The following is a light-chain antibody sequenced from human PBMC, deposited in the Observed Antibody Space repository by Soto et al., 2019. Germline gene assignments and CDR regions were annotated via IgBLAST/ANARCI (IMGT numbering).Light chain of an antibody. Sequence: EAVLTQSPATLSVSPGERATLSCRASQSVATNVAWYQQRPGQAPRLLIYGASKRAIGLPARFSGSGPGTEFTLTITSLQSEDFAVYYCQQYNNWPQTFGQGTKVEIK. CDR2: GAS. CDR3: QQYNNWPQT. CDR1: QSVATN. J-gene: IGKJ1*01. V-gene: IGKV3-15*01.